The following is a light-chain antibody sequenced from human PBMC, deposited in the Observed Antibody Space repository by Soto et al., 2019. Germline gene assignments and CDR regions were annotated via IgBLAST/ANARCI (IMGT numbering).Light chain of an antibody. CDR1: SGDIGGYDY. CDR3: SSYAGSNNPYV. CDR2: EVT. V-gene: IGLV2-8*01. Sequence: SALTQPPSASGSHGQSVTISCTGTSGDIGGYDYVSWYQQHPGKAPKLMIYEVTKRPLGVPDRFSGSKSGNTASLTVSGLQAEDEADYYCSSYAGSNNPYVFGTGTKVTVL. J-gene: IGLJ1*01.